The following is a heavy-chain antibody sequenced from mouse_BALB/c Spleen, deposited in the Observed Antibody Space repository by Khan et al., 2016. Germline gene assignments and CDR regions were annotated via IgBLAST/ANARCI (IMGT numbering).Heavy chain of an antibody. J-gene: IGHJ2*01. CDR2: IIYSGST. D-gene: IGHD2-4*01. Sequence: EVQLQESGPGLVKPSQSLSLTCTVTGYSITSDYAWNWIRQFPGNKLEWMGYIIYSGSTSYNPSLKSRISITRDTSKNQFFLQLNSVTTEDPATYYCARVWITHYFGYWGQGTTLTVSS. V-gene: IGHV3-2*02. CDR1: GYSITSDYA. CDR3: ARVWITHYFGY.